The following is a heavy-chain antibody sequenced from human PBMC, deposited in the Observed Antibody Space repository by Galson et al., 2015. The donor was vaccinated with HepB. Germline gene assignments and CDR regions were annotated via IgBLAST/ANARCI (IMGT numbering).Heavy chain of an antibody. CDR2: ITYDGTNK. CDR1: GFTFNSYA. D-gene: IGHD6-19*01. Sequence: SLRLSCAASGFTFNSYAMHWVRQAPGKGLQWVAVITYDGTNKFYADSVKGRFTISRDISKNTVYLQMNSLRVEDTAVYYCATRSGASGWYSYFQHWGQGTLGTVSS. V-gene: IGHV3-30*04. CDR3: ATRSGASGWYSYFQH. J-gene: IGHJ1*01.